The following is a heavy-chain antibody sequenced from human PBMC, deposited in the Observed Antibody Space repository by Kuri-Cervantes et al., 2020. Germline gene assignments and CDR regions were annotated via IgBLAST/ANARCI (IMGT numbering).Heavy chain of an antibody. J-gene: IGHJ3*02. D-gene: IGHD6-13*01. CDR3: AREGAAAAKFGYAFDI. Sequence: SVKISCNASGGTFSSYAISWVRQAPGQGLEWMGGIIPIFGTANYAQKFQGRVTITADKSTSTAYMERSSLRSEDTAVYYCAREGAAAAKFGYAFDIWGQGTMVTVSS. CDR1: GGTFSSYA. V-gene: IGHV1-69*06. CDR2: IIPIFGTA.